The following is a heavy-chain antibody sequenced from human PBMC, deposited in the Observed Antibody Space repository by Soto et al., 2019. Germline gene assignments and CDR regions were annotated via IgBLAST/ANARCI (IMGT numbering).Heavy chain of an antibody. D-gene: IGHD1-26*01. J-gene: IGHJ4*02. CDR3: AGGTPAKGSYFDY. CDR1: GDSVSSNSVA. Sequence: SQTLSLTCAISGDSVSSNSVAWNWIRQSPSSGIEWLGRTYYKSKWYNDYAVTVKSRITIKPDTSKNQFYLTLNSVTPQDTAVYYCAGGTPAKGSYFDYWAQGTLVTVSS. CDR2: TYYKSKWYN. V-gene: IGHV6-1*01.